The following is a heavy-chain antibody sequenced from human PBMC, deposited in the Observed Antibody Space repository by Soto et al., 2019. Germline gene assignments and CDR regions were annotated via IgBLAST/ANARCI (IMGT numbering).Heavy chain of an antibody. D-gene: IGHD4-17*01. J-gene: IGHJ6*02. CDR1: GFSFSTYP. CDR3: AKILSTVTTDYYGMDV. CDR2: ISGSGGKT. V-gene: IGHV3-23*01. Sequence: GGSLRLSCAASGFSFSTYPMVWVRQAPGKRLEAVSSISGSGGKTYYKDSVKGRFTISRDNSKNTVDLQMNSLRPEDTAVYYWAKILSTVTTDYYGMDVWGQGTTVTVSS.